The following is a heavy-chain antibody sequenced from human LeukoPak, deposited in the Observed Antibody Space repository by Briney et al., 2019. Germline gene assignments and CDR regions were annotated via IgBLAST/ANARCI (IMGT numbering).Heavy chain of an antibody. V-gene: IGHV3-23*01. CDR2: ISGSGGGT. CDR3: AKNRYVHYGMDV. CDR1: GFTFSDYY. Sequence: GGSLRLSCAASGFTFSDYYMSWVRQAPGKGLEWVSAISGSGGGTYYADSVKGRFTISRDNSRNTLYLQMNSLRAEDTALYYCAKNRYVHYGMDVWGQGTTVTVSS. D-gene: IGHD1-1*01. J-gene: IGHJ6*02.